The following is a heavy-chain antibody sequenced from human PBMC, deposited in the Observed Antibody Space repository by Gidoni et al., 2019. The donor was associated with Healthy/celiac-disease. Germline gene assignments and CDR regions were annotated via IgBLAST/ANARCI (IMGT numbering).Heavy chain of an antibody. V-gene: IGHV1-69*04. Sequence: QVQLVQSGAEVKKPGSSVKVSCKASGGTFSSYAISWVRQAPGQGLEWMGRIIPILGIANYAQKFQGRVTITADKSTSTAYMELSSLRSEDTAVYYCARDPRYFDWLSIYYFDYWGQGTLVTVSS. CDR3: ARDPRYFDWLSIYYFDY. J-gene: IGHJ4*02. D-gene: IGHD3-9*01. CDR1: GGTFSSYA. CDR2: IIPILGIA.